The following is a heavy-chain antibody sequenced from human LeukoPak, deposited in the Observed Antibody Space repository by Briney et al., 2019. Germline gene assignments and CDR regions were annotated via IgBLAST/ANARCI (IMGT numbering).Heavy chain of an antibody. CDR3: ARLYCSSTSCTFDY. D-gene: IGHD2-2*01. V-gene: IGHV3-48*03. J-gene: IGHJ4*02. Sequence: GGSLRLSCAAPGFTFSTYEMNWVRQAPGKGLEWVSYISSSGGTIYYADSVKGRFTISRDNAKNSLYLQMNSLRAEDTAVYYCARLYCSSTSCTFDYWGQGTLVTVSS. CDR2: ISSSGGTI. CDR1: GFTFSTYE.